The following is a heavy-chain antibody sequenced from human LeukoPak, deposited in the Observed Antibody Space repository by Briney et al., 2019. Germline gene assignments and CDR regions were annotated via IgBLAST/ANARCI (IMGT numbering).Heavy chain of an antibody. J-gene: IGHJ6*04. CDR2: IYCSGST. V-gene: IGHV4-30-4*01. D-gene: IGHD3-16*01. CDR3: ARFDYGGMDV. CDR1: GGSISSCDYY. Sequence: SETLALTCTVSGGSISSCDYYWRWMREPPGKGLEWIGYIYCSGSTHYNPSLKSRVTISVDTSKIQFSRKLSSVTAADTAVYYCARFDYGGMDVWGKGTTVTVSS.